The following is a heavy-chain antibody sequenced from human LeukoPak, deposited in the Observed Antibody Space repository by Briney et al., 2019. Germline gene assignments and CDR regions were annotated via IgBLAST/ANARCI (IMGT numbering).Heavy chain of an antibody. J-gene: IGHJ6*03. Sequence: SETLSPTCAVSGGSVSSSNWWSWVRQPPGKGLEWIGEIYHSGSTNYNPSLKSRVTMSVDTSKKQFSLKLSSVAAADTAVYYCARYSSSWSAYYYYYMDVWGKGTTVTVSS. V-gene: IGHV4-4*02. CDR1: GGSVSSSNW. CDR2: IYHSGST. D-gene: IGHD6-13*01. CDR3: ARYSSSWSAYYYYYMDV.